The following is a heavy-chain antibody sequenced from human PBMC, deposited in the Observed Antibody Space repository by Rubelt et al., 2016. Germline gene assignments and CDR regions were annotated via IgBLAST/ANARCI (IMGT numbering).Heavy chain of an antibody. J-gene: IGHJ4*02. V-gene: IGHV1-3*01. Sequence: QVQLVQSGAEVKKPGASVKVSCKASEYSFTKNPIHWVRQAPGQRLEWMGWINAGNGNTQYSQKFQGRVTITRDTSARTAYMGLSSLRSEDTAVYYCARGGLSELLWFGESRIDYWGQGTLVTVSS. CDR2: INAGNGNT. CDR3: ARGGLSELLWFGESRIDY. D-gene: IGHD3-10*01. CDR1: EYSFTKNP.